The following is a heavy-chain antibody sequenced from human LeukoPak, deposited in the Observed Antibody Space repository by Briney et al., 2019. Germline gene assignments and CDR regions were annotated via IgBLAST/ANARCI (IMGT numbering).Heavy chain of an antibody. V-gene: IGHV3-9*01. CDR3: AKAAVAATPSYYYYMDV. D-gene: IGHD2-15*01. CDR2: ISWNSGSI. J-gene: IGHJ6*03. CDR1: GFTFDDYA. Sequence: GRSLRLSCAASGFTFDDYAMHWVRQAPGKGLEWVSGISWNSGSIGYADSVKGRFTISRDNAKNSLYLQMNSLRAEDTALYYCAKAAVAATPSYYYYMDVCGKGTTVTISS.